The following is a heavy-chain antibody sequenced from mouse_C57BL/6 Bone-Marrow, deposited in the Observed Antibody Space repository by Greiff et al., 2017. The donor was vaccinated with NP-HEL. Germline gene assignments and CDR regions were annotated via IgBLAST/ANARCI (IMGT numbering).Heavy chain of an antibody. V-gene: IGHV1-55*01. Sequence: QVQLQQSGAELVKPGASVKMSCKASVYTFTSYWITWVKQRPGQGLEWIGDIYPGSGSTNYNEKFKSKATLTVDTSSSTAYMQLSSLTSEDSAVYYCAREGYYYGSSPYWGQGTTLTVSS. D-gene: IGHD1-1*01. CDR1: VYTFTSYW. CDR3: AREGYYYGSSPY. CDR2: IYPGSGST. J-gene: IGHJ2*01.